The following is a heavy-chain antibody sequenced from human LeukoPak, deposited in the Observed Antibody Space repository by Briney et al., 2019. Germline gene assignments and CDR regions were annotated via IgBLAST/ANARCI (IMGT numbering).Heavy chain of an antibody. J-gene: IGHJ6*03. V-gene: IGHV4-61*02. CDR2: IYTNGIP. CDR3: ARASSYYMDV. CDR1: GGSISSGSYF. Sequence: PSQTLSLTCTVSGGSISSGSYFWSWIRQPAGKGLEWIGRIYTNGIPNYSPSLKSRITISLDTSKNQFSLKMNSVTAADTALYYCARASSYYMDVWGKGTTVTVSS. D-gene: IGHD3-10*01.